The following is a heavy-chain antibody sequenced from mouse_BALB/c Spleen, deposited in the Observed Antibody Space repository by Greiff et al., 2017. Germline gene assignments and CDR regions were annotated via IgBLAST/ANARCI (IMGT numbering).Heavy chain of an antibody. V-gene: IGHV6-3*01. J-gene: IGHJ3*01. CDR3: TDGFAY. Sequence: EVKLMESGGGLVQPGGSMKLSCVASGFTFSSYWMSWVRQSPEKGLEWVAEIRLKSDNYATHYAESVKGKFTISRDDSKSRLYLQMNSLRAEDTGIYYCTDGFAYWGQGTLVTVSA. CDR2: IRLKSDNYAT. CDR1: GFTFSSYW.